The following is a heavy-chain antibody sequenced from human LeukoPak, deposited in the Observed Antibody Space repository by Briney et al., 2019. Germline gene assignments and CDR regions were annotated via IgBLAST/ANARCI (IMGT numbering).Heavy chain of an antibody. D-gene: IGHD2-2*01. V-gene: IGHV4-30-2*01. CDR3: ARARGRVPAAMKARDSSSSREHFGGTHFDY. J-gene: IGHJ4*02. Sequence: SETLSLTCTVSGGSISSGGYYWSWIRQPPGKGLEWIGYIYHSGSTYYNPSLKSRVTISVDRSKNQFSLKLSSVTAADTAVYYCARARGRVPAAMKARDSSSSREHFGGTHFDYWGQGTLVTVSS. CDR2: IYHSGST. CDR1: GGSISSGGYY.